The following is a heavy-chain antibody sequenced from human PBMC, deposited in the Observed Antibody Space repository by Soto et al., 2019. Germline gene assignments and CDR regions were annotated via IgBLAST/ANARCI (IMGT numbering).Heavy chain of an antibody. CDR1: GGSFSGYY. CDR3: ARGGYSYYFDY. J-gene: IGHJ4*02. Sequence: SETLSLTCAVYGGSFSGYYWSWIRQPPGKGLEWIGEINHSGSTNYNPSLKCRVTISVDTSKNQFSLKLSSVTAADTAVYYCARGGYSYYFDYWGQGXLVTVSS. D-gene: IGHD5-18*01. CDR2: INHSGST. V-gene: IGHV4-34*01.